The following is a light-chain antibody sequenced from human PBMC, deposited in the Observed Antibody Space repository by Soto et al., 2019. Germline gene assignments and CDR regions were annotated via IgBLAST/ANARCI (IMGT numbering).Light chain of an antibody. CDR1: SSNIGAGYD. CDR3: QSYDSSLSV. Sequence: QSVLTQPPSVSVAPGQMVTISCTGSSSNIGAGYDVHWYQQLPGTAPKLLIYGNSNRPSGVPDRFSGSKSGTSASLAITGLQAEDEADYYCQSYDSSLSVFGTGTKVTVL. V-gene: IGLV1-40*01. J-gene: IGLJ1*01. CDR2: GNS.